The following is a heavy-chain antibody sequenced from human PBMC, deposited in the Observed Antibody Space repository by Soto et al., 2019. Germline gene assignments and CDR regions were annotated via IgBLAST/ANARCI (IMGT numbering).Heavy chain of an antibody. CDR2: ISYDGTNE. CDR3: VASVFSFDY. D-gene: IGHD2-8*01. Sequence: HVQLVESGGGVVQPGRSLRLSCAASGFTFSTSAMHWVRQAPGKGLEWVAVISYDGTNEHYEDSVKGRFTVSRDNSGNTLSLQMNSLRSEDTAMYYCVASVFSFDYWGQGSLVTVSS. V-gene: IGHV3-30*01. J-gene: IGHJ4*02. CDR1: GFTFSTSA.